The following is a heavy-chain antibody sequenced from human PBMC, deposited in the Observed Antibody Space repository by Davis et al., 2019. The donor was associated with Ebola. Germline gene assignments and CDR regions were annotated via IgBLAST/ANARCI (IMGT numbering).Heavy chain of an antibody. CDR1: GFTFSTYA. CDR2: LGLSADT. Sequence: PGGSLRLSCAASGFTFSTYAMTWARQAPGKGLEWVSTLGLSADTYYADSVKGRFTISRDNSKNTLHLQMNSLRVEDTAIYYCAKDTSNVWFDVWGQGTMVTVAS. CDR3: AKDTSNVWFDV. J-gene: IGHJ3*01. D-gene: IGHD6-19*01. V-gene: IGHV3-23*01.